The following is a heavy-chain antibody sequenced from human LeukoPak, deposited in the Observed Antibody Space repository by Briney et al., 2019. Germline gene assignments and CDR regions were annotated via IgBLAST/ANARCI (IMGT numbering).Heavy chain of an antibody. CDR2: ISHIGST. CDR3: AGDQLALNALNL. D-gene: IGHD1-1*01. J-gene: IGHJ3*01. CDR1: GGPISSGDYY. Sequence: SETLSLTCTVSGGPISSGDYYWSWIRQPPGKALEWLGYISHIGSTNYSPSLKSRVTISVDTSKNQFSLRLSSVTAADTAVYFCAGDQLALNALNLWGQGTMVSVSS. V-gene: IGHV4-61*08.